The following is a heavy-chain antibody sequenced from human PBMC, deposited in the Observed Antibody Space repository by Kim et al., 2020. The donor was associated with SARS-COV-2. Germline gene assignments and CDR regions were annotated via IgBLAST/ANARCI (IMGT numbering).Heavy chain of an antibody. Sequence: ASVKVSCKASGYTFTSYDINWVRQASGQGLEWMGWMNPNSGNTGYAQKFQGRVTMTRNTSISTAFMELSSLTSEDTAVYFCARAPAWGAYSSSYYYFDYWGQGTVVTVSS. CDR2: MNPNSGNT. V-gene: IGHV1-8*01. D-gene: IGHD6-13*01. CDR1: GYTFTSYD. J-gene: IGHJ4*02. CDR3: ARAPAWGAYSSSYYYFDY.